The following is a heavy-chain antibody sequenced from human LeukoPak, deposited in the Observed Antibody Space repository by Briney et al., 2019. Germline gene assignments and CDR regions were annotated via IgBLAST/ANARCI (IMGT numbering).Heavy chain of an antibody. Sequence: GGSLRLSCAASGFTVSSNYMSWVRQAPGKGLEWVSVIYSGGSTYYADSVKGRFTIYRDNSKNTLYLQMNSLRAEDTAVYYCASSGSYRTQHYFDYWGQGTLVTVSS. J-gene: IGHJ4*02. CDR3: ASSGSYRTQHYFDY. CDR1: GFTVSSNY. CDR2: IYSGGST. V-gene: IGHV3-66*01. D-gene: IGHD1-26*01.